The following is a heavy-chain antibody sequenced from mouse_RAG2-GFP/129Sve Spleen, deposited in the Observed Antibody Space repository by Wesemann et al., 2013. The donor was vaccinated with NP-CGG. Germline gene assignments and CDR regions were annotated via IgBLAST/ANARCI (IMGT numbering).Heavy chain of an antibody. D-gene: IGHD4-1*01. Sequence: EYAGYISYSGSTYYNPSLKSRISITRDTSKNQYYLQLNSVTTEDTATYYCASTSGSWFAYWGAKGGLWVTVSA. CDR2: ISYSGST. CDR3: ASTSGSWFAY. J-gene: IGHJ3*01. V-gene: IGHV3-8*02.